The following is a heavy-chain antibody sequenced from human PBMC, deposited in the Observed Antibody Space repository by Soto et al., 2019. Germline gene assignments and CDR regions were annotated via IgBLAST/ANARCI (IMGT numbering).Heavy chain of an antibody. CDR1: GFTFSSYA. CDR3: AKVGGELSLVYNWFDP. Sequence: EVQLLESGGGLVQPGGSLRLSCAASGFTFSSYAMSWVRQAPGKGLEWVSAISGSGGSTYYADSVKGRFTISRDNSKNTLYLQMNSLRAEDTAVYYCAKVGGELSLVYNWFDPWGQGTLVTVSS. V-gene: IGHV3-23*01. J-gene: IGHJ5*02. D-gene: IGHD3-16*02. CDR2: ISGSGGST.